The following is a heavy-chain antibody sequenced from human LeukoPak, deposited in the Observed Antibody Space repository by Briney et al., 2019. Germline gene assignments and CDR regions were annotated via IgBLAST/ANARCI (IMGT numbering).Heavy chain of an antibody. Sequence: GESLKISCMGSGYSFTSYWIGWVRQMPGKGLEWMGIIYPGDSDTRYSPSFQGQVTISADKSISTAYLQWSSLKASDTAMYYCARHVFHMVRTYHFDYWGQGTLVTVSS. J-gene: IGHJ4*02. CDR2: IYPGDSDT. V-gene: IGHV5-51*01. CDR1: GYSFTSYW. D-gene: IGHD4/OR15-4a*01. CDR3: ARHVFHMVRTYHFDY.